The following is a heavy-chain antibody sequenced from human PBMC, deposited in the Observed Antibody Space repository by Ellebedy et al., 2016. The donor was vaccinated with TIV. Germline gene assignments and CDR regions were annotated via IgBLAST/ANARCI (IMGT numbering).Heavy chain of an antibody. D-gene: IGHD3-16*01. J-gene: IGHJ4*02. CDR1: GFTFSDYY. V-gene: IGHV3-11*05. CDR3: AREGSYDGSGNDF. CDR2: ISSSSSYT. Sequence: GGSLRLXXAASGFTFSDYYMTWIRQAPGKGLEHISYISSSSSYTRYADSVKGRFTISRDNAKNSLYLQMNSLRAEDTAVYYCAREGSYDGSGNDFWGQGTLVTVSS.